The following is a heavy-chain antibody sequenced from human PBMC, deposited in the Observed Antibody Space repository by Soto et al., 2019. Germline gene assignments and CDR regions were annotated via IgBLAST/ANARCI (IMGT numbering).Heavy chain of an antibody. V-gene: IGHV4-59*08. CDR1: GGSISNYY. D-gene: IGHD5-18*01. CDR3: ASHRYSYGVYYFDY. CDR2: IYYSGST. J-gene: IGHJ4*02. Sequence: QVQLQESGPGLVKPSETLSLTCIVSGGSISNYYWSWIRQPPGKGLEWLGYIYYSGSTNYNPSLTSRVAISVDPSKNQFSLKLSSVTAADTAVYYCASHRYSYGVYYFDYWGQGTLVTVSS.